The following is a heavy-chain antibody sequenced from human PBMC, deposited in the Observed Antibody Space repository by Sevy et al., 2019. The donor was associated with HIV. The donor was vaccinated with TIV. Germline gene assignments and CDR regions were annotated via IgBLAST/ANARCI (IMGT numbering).Heavy chain of an antibody. J-gene: IGHJ4*02. CDR2: TREEGSTK. Sequence: GSLRLSRAASGFPFQGQGLPWGRPAPGQGPPWGAFTREEGSTKNYSESVKGRFTISRDNSKNTLYLQMNSLRVEDTAMYYCAKDLTERYSTSSGDFDYWGQGSLVTVSS. CDR1: GFPFQGQG. D-gene: IGHD6-6*01. CDR3: AKDLTERYSTSSGDFDY. V-gene: IGHV3-30*02.